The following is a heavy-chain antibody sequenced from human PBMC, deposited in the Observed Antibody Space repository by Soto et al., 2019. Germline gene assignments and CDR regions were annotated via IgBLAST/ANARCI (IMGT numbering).Heavy chain of an antibody. J-gene: IGHJ4*02. D-gene: IGHD6-13*01. Sequence: ASVKVSCKASGYTFTSYDINWVRQATGQGLEWMGWMKPNSGNTGYAQKFQGRVTMTRNTSISTAYMELSSLGSEDTAVYYCARGIFRLASSSWGRFDYWGQGTLVTVSS. CDR2: MKPNSGNT. V-gene: IGHV1-8*01. CDR1: GYTFTSYD. CDR3: ARGIFRLASSSWGRFDY.